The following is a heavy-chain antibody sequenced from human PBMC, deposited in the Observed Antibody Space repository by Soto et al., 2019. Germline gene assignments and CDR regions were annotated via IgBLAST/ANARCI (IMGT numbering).Heavy chain of an antibody. V-gene: IGHV4-4*02. D-gene: IGHD3-10*01. J-gene: IGHJ5*02. CDR1: GGSISSSNW. Sequence: TLSLTCAVSGGSISSSNWWSWVRQPPGKGLEWIGEIYHSGSTNYTPSLKSRVTISVDKSKNQFSLKLSSVTAADTAVYYCARGQGTRENWFDPWGQGTLVTVSS. CDR3: ARGQGTRENWFDP. CDR2: IYHSGST.